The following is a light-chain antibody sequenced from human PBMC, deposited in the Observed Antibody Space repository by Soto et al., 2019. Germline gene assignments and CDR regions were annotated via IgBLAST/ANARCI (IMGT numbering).Light chain of an antibody. CDR2: EVS. J-gene: IGLJ1*01. V-gene: IGLV2-14*01. CDR3: RSYTSSSTYV. CDR1: SSDVGGYNY. Sequence: QSALTQPASVSGSPGQSIAISCTGTSSDVGGYNYVSWYQQHPGKAPKLMISEVSNRPSGDSNRFSGSKSGNTASLTISGLQAEDEADYYCRSYTSSSTYVFGTGTKLTVL.